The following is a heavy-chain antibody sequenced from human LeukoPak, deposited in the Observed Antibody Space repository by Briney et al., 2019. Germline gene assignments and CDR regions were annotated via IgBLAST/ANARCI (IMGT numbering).Heavy chain of an antibody. Sequence: GGSLRLSCTASGFTFGDYAMSWVRQAPGKGLEWVSAISGSGGSTYYADSVKGRFTISRDNSKNTLYLQMNSLRAEDTAVYYCAKGFVVRLDFDYWGQGTLVTVSS. D-gene: IGHD2/OR15-2a*01. J-gene: IGHJ4*02. CDR3: AKGFVVRLDFDY. CDR1: GFTFGDYA. CDR2: ISGSGGST. V-gene: IGHV3-23*01.